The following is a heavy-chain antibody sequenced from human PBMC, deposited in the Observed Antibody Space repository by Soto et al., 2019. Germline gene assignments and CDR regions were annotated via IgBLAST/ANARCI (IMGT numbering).Heavy chain of an antibody. J-gene: IGHJ6*03. V-gene: IGHV4-59*08. CDR1: GGSISGHY. CDR2: IYYSGST. D-gene: IGHD3-16*01. CDR3: ARGPYYDLIWNYYYMDV. Sequence: QVQLQESGPGLVKPSETLSHTCSVSGGSISGHYWSWVRQTPGKGLEWIGYIYYSGSTNYNPSLKSRVTISVDTSKNQFSLRLTSVTAADTAVYYCARGPYYDLIWNYYYMDVWGKGTTVTVSS.